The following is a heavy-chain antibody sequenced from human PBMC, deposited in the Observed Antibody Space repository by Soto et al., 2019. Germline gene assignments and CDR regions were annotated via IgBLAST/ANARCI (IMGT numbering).Heavy chain of an antibody. J-gene: IGHJ4*02. Sequence: SDTISLTCVFSGGSIASYHWSLIRPFPGKGLEWIAYTSYTGNTNYNPSLQSRVAISMDTSTSTAYMELTWLRFDDTAVHYCSRSRRSTAIQDDHRGQRTLVNVSS. CDR3: SRSRRSTAIQDDH. D-gene: IGHD2-21*02. CDR1: GGSIASYH. CDR2: TSYTGNT. V-gene: IGHV4-59*01.